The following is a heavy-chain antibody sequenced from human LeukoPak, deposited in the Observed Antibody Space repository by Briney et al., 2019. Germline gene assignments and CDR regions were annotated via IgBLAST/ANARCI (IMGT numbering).Heavy chain of an antibody. Sequence: SETLSLTCTVSGGSISSSSYYWGWIRQPPGKGLEWIGSIYYTGTTYYSPSLTSRLTMSVETSKNQFSLKLSPVTAADTAVYYCVRGITMAVVVGRGQGTLVTVSS. CDR2: IYYTGTT. CDR1: GGSISSSSYY. V-gene: IGHV4-39*07. CDR3: VRGITMAVVVG. J-gene: IGHJ4*02. D-gene: IGHD3-22*01.